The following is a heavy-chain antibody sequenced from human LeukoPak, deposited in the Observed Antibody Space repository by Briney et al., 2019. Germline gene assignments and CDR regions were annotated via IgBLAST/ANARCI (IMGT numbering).Heavy chain of an antibody. Sequence: GGSLRLSCAASGFTFSSYGMHWVRQAPGKGLEWVAVISYDGSNKYYADSVKGRFTISRDNSKNTLYLQMNSLRAEDTAVYYCARDPQQWLVQRYFDYWGQGTMVSVSS. CDR1: GFTFSSYG. J-gene: IGHJ4*02. CDR2: ISYDGSNK. V-gene: IGHV3-30*03. D-gene: IGHD6-19*01. CDR3: ARDPQQWLVQRYFDY.